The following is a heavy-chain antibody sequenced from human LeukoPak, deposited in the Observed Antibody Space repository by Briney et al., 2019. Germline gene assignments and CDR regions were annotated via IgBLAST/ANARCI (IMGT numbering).Heavy chain of an antibody. J-gene: IGHJ5*02. V-gene: IGHV4-59*01. CDR3: ARGGYYGSGNDFRFDP. CDR1: GGSFSGYY. D-gene: IGHD3-10*01. Sequence: SETLSLTCAVYGGSFSGYYWSWIRQPPGKGLEWIGYIYYSGNTNYKPSLKSRVTISVDTSKNQFSLKLSSVTAADTAVYYCARGGYYGSGNDFRFDPWGQGTLVTVSS. CDR2: IYYSGNT.